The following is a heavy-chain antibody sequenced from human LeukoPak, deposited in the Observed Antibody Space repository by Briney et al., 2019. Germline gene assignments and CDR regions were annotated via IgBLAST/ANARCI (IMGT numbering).Heavy chain of an antibody. CDR3: AKNDSGSLDF. CDR1: GFTFNNYA. CDR2: ISDSGDTT. Sequence: GGSLRLSCAASGFTFNNYAMNWVRQAPGKGLEWVSSISDSGDTTYYADSVKGRFTFSRDNSKNTLYMQVNSLRAEDTAIYYCAKNDSGSLDFWGQGTLVTVSS. J-gene: IGHJ4*02. D-gene: IGHD1-26*01. V-gene: IGHV3-23*01.